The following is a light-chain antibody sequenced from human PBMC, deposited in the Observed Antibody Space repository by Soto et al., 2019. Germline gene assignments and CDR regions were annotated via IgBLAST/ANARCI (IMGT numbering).Light chain of an antibody. Sequence: QSVLTQPPSVSAAPGQKVTISCSGSSSNIGNNYVSWYQQVPGTAPKLLIYDNNQRPSGIPDRLSGSKAGTSATLGITGLQTGDEADYYCATWDTSLSAVLFGGGTKVTVL. J-gene: IGLJ2*01. CDR2: DNN. CDR1: SSNIGNNY. V-gene: IGLV1-51*01. CDR3: ATWDTSLSAVL.